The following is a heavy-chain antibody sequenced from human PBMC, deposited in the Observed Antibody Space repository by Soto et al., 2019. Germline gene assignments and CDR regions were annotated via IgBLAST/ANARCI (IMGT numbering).Heavy chain of an antibody. D-gene: IGHD6-6*01. CDR2: ISQSGNT. CDR1: SGSFSGYY. J-gene: IGHJ4*02. Sequence: PSETLSLTCSIYSGSFSGYYWSWIRQPPGKGLEWIGEISQSGNTNYSPSLKSRVSISIDTSKKQFSLNLASVSAADTAVYYCARAPKFSGSSQTRPDFWGQGTLVTVSS. CDR3: ARAPKFSGSSQTRPDF. V-gene: IGHV4-34*01.